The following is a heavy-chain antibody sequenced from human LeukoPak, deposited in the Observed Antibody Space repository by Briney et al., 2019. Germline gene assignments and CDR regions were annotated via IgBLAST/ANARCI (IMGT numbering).Heavy chain of an antibody. CDR2: ISSSSSTI. Sequence: GGSLRLSCAASGFTFSSYSMNWVRQAPGKGLEWVSYISSSSSTICYADSVKGRFTISRDNAKNSLYLQMNSLRDEDTAVYYCARDLWVCSGGSCYDGYFDYWGQGTLVTVSS. D-gene: IGHD2-15*01. J-gene: IGHJ4*02. CDR1: GFTFSSYS. V-gene: IGHV3-48*02. CDR3: ARDLWVCSGGSCYDGYFDY.